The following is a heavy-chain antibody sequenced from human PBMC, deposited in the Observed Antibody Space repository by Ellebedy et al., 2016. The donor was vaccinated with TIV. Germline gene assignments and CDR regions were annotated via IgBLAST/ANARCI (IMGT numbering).Heavy chain of an antibody. CDR2: ISGSGGNT. Sequence: GGSLRLXXAASGFTFGNYAMTWVRQAPGKGLEWVSAISGSGGNTYNAESVKGRFTISRDNSKNTLYLQVNSLRAEDTAVYYCAKRLGSSSSSPTYFDYWGQGTLVTVSS. CDR3: AKRLGSSSSSPTYFDY. CDR1: GFTFGNYA. D-gene: IGHD6-6*01. V-gene: IGHV3-23*01. J-gene: IGHJ4*02.